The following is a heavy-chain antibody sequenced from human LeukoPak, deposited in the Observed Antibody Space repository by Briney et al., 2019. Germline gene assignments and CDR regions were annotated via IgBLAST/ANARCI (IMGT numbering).Heavy chain of an antibody. V-gene: IGHV1-24*01. CDR2: FDPEDGET. J-gene: IGHJ4*02. CDR3: ARVAARSLYFDY. CDR1: GYTLTELS. Sequence: ASVKVSCKVSGYTLTELSMHWVRQAPGKGLEWMGGFDPEDGETIYAQKFQGRVTMTEDTSTDTAYMELSSLRSDDTAVYYCARVAARSLYFDYWGQGTLVTVSS. D-gene: IGHD6-6*01.